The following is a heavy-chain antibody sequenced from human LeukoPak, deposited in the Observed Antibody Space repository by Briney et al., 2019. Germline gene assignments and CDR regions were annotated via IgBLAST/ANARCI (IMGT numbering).Heavy chain of an antibody. CDR2: IIPIFGTA. CDR1: GGTFSSYA. D-gene: IGHD2-2*02. J-gene: IGHJ3*02. Sequence: ASVKVSCKASGGTFSSYAISWVRQAPGQGLEWMGGIIPIFGTANYAQKFQGRVTITTDESTSTAYMELSSLRSEDTAVYYCAGIQDIVVVPAAIPPYAFDIWGQGTMVTVSS. V-gene: IGHV1-69*05. CDR3: AGIQDIVVVPAAIPPYAFDI.